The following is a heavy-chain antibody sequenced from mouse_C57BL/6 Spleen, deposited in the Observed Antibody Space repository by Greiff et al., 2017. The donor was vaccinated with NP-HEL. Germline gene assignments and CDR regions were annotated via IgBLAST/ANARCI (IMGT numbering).Heavy chain of an antibody. CDR2: INPNNGGT. CDR3: ARDHYDYDEGFAY. Sequence: VQLQQSGPELVKPGASVKIPCKASGYTFTDYNMDWVKQSHGKSLEWIGDINPNNGGTIYNQKFKGKATLTVDKSSSTAYMELRSLTSEDTAVYYCARDHYDYDEGFAYWGQGTLVTVSA. D-gene: IGHD2-4*01. CDR1: GYTFTDYN. J-gene: IGHJ3*01. V-gene: IGHV1-18*01.